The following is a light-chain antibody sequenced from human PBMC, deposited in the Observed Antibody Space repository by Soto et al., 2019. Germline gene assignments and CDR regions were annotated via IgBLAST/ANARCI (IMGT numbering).Light chain of an antibody. CDR1: QGLSSY. V-gene: IGKV1-12*02. CDR3: LSGHSRP. Sequence: DIQMTQSPSSVSASVGDRVTITCRASQGLSSYLAWYQQKPGKAPKILIYAASNLQSGVPSRFSGSGSGTDFTLTISSLQPEDFATYFCLSGHSRPFGGGTKVEIK. CDR2: AAS. J-gene: IGKJ4*01.